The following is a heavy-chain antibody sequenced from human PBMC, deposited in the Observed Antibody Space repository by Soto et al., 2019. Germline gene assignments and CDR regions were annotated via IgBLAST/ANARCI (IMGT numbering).Heavy chain of an antibody. D-gene: IGHD5-18*01. Sequence: PSETLSLTCTVSGGSISSYYWSWIRQPPGKGLEWIGYIYYSGSTNYNPSLKSRVTISVDTSKNQFSLKLSSVTAADTAVYYCARRVDTAPNWFDPWGQGTLVTVSS. J-gene: IGHJ5*02. CDR1: GGSISSYY. CDR3: ARRVDTAPNWFDP. CDR2: IYYSGST. V-gene: IGHV4-59*01.